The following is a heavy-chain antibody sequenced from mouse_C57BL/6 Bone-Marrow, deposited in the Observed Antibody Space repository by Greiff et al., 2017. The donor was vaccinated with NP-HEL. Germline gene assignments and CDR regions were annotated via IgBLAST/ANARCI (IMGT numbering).Heavy chain of an antibody. V-gene: IGHV3-8*01. CDR1: GYSITSDY. Sequence: EVKLQESGPGLAKPSQTLSLTCYVTGYSITSDYWNWIRKLPGNKLEYIGDISYSGSTYYNPSLKSRISITRETSKNQYDLQLNSVPTEDTATYYCARRRDLVPSYFDYWGQGTTLTVSS. D-gene: IGHD6-2*01. CDR3: ARRRDLVPSYFDY. CDR2: ISYSGST. J-gene: IGHJ2*01.